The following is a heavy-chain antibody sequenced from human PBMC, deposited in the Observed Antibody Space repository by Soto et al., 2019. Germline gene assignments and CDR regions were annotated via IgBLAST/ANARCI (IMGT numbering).Heavy chain of an antibody. Sequence: PSETLSLTCTVSGGSISSYYWSWIRQPPGKGLEWIGYIYYSGSTNYNPSLKSRVTISVDTSKNQFSLKLSSVTAADTAVYYCARDYNRSYEFWSGSYGKGGWGQGTTVTV. CDR1: GGSISSYY. J-gene: IGHJ6*01. V-gene: IGHV4-59*01. D-gene: IGHD3-3*01. CDR2: IYYSGST. CDR3: ARDYNRSYEFWSGSYGKGG.